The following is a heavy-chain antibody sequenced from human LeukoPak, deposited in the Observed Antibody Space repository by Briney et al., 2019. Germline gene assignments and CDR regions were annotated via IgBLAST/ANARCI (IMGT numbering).Heavy chain of an antibody. D-gene: IGHD2-21*02. V-gene: IGHV4-59*11. CDR1: GDSISSHP. CDR3: ARLAKCDGNCYSFDL. Sequence: SETLSLTCDVSGDSISSHPWSWIRQPPGKGLDYIGFIDYNGNTNYNPSLKSRATISLDIFKNQFSLNLNSVSAADTAVYFCARLAKCDGNCYSFDLWGQGMLVTVSS. CDR2: IDYNGNT. J-gene: IGHJ4*02.